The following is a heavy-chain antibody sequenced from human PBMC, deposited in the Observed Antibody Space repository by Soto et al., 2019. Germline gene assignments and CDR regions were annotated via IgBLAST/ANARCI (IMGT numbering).Heavy chain of an antibody. CDR2: IKQDGSEK. Sequence: GGSLRLSCAASGFTFSSYWMSWVRQAPGKGLEWVANIKQDGSEKYYVDSVKGRFTISRDNAKNSLYLQMNSLRADDTAVYYCARSYYDFWSGFGYMDVWGKGTTVTVSS. J-gene: IGHJ6*03. D-gene: IGHD3-3*01. CDR1: GFTFSSYW. V-gene: IGHV3-7*01. CDR3: ARSYYDFWSGFGYMDV.